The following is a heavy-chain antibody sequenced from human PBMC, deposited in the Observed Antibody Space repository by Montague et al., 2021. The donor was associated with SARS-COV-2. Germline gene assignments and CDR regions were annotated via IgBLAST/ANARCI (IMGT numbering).Heavy chain of an antibody. CDR2: IYTSGST. D-gene: IGHD3-3*01. CDR1: GGSISSYY. CDR3: ARVGGITIFGVAQQYYYYMDV. V-gene: IGHV4-4*07. Sequence: SETLSLTCTVSGGSISSYYWSWIRQPAGKGLEWIGRIYTSGSTNYNPSLKCRVTMSVDTSKNQFSLKLSSVTAADTAVYYCARVGGITIFGVAQQYYYYMDVWGKGTTVTVSS. J-gene: IGHJ6*03.